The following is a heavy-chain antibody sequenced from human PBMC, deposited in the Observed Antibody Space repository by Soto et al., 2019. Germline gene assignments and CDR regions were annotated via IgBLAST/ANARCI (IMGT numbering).Heavy chain of an antibody. V-gene: IGHV1-69*01. D-gene: IGHD6-19*01. CDR1: GGTFSSYA. J-gene: IGHJ5*02. CDR3: ARDRRAVAGTKWFDP. Sequence: QVQLVQSGAEVKKPGSSVKVSCKAYGGTFSSYAISWVRQAPGQGLEWMGGIIPIFGTANYAQKFHGRVTITADESTRTAYMELSSLRSEDTAVYYCARDRRAVAGTKWFDPWGQGTLVTVSS. CDR2: IIPIFGTA.